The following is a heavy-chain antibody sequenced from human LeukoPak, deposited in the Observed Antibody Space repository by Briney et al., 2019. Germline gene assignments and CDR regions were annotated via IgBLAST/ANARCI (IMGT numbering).Heavy chain of an antibody. CDR2: INWNGGST. Sequence: GGSLSLSCAASGFTFDDYGMSWVRQAPGKGLEWVCGINWNGGSTGYANSVKGRFTISRDNAKNSLYLQMNSLRAEDTALYYCAREHDSSGYYDAFDYWGQGTLVTVSS. D-gene: IGHD3-22*01. V-gene: IGHV3-20*04. CDR1: GFTFDDYG. J-gene: IGHJ4*02. CDR3: AREHDSSGYYDAFDY.